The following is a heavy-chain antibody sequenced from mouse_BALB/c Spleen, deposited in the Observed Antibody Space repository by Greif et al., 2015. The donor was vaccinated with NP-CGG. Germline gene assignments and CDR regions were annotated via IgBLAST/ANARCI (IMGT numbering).Heavy chain of an antibody. CDR3: APDYYGSSVFAY. J-gene: IGHJ3*01. CDR1: GFDIKDTY. V-gene: IGHV14-3*02. CDR2: IDPANGNT. Sequence: VQLQQSGAELAKPGASVKLSCTASGFDIKDTYMHWVKQRPEQGLEWIGRIDPANGNTKYDPKFQGKATITADTSPNTAFLQLSSLTSEDTAVYYCAPDYYGSSVFAYWGQGTLVTVSA. D-gene: IGHD1-1*01.